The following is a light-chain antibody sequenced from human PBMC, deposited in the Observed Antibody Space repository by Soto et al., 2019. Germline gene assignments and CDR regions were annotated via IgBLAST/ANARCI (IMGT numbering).Light chain of an antibody. J-gene: IGKJ1*01. Sequence: EIVLTQSPGTLSLSPVERATLSCRASQSVSSSYLAWYQQKPGQAPRLVIYGASSRATGIPDRFSGSGSGTDFTLTISRLEPEDFAAYYCHHYGISPPWTFGQGTKVDIK. CDR2: GAS. V-gene: IGKV3-20*01. CDR1: QSVSSSY. CDR3: HHYGISPPWT.